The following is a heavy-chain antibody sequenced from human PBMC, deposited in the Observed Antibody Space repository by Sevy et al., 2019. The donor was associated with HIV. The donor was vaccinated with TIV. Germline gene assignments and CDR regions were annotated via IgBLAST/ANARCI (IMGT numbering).Heavy chain of an antibody. Sequence: GGSLRLSCTASGFTFSNYNMNWVRQAPGKGLEWISYISSIVRTIYYADSVKGRFTISRDNAKNSFYVQMNSLRDEDTAVYYCATSSIYNYMEVWGKGTTVTVSS. CDR2: ISSIVRTI. V-gene: IGHV3-48*02. CDR3: ATSSIYNYMEV. D-gene: IGHD3-10*01. CDR1: GFTFSNYN. J-gene: IGHJ6*03.